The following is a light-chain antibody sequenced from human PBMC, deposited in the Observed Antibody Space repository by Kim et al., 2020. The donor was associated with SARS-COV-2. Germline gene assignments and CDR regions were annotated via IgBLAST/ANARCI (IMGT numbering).Light chain of an antibody. CDR3: EAWDDSLSGPV. CDR2: GND. CDR1: SSNIGFSA. V-gene: IGLV1-44*01. J-gene: IGLJ7*01. Sequence: QSVLTQPTSVSGTPGLRVTISCSGSSSNIGFSAVSWYQHLPGTAPKLFIYGNDQRPSGVPDRFSGSKSGTSASLAISGLQSQDEAEYSCEAWDDSLSGPVFSGGTQLTVL.